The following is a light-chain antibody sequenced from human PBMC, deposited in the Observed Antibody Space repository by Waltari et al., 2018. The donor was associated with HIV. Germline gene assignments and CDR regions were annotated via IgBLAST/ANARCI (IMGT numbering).Light chain of an antibody. V-gene: IGLV2-11*01. CDR2: EVN. CDR3: HACDSSTVV. J-gene: IGLJ2*01. CDR1: SSDCGRCNY. Sequence: QSALTPHRSVSRSPGQSVTISCSGASSDCGRCNYVSWYKQHPGKPPQVMMYEVNKRPSGVSDRFSGSKSGNIATLTISGTQAMDEADYYCHACDSSTVVFGGGTKLTVL.